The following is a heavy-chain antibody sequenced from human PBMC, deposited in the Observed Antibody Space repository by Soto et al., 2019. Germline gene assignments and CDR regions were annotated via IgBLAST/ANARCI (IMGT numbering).Heavy chain of an antibody. J-gene: IGHJ6*02. V-gene: IGHV1-69*13. CDR1: GGTFSSYA. Sequence: GASVKVSCKASGGTFSSYAISWVRQAPGQGLEWMGGIIPIFDTANYAQKFQGRVTITADESTSTAYMELSSLRSEDTAVYYCASIVVVPAAMDGTGNYYYYYGMDVWGQGTTVTVSS. D-gene: IGHD2-2*01. CDR3: ASIVVVPAAMDGTGNYYYYYGMDV. CDR2: IIPIFDTA.